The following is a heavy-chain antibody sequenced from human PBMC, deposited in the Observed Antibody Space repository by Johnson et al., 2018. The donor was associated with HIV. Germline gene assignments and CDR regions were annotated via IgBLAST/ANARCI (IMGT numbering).Heavy chain of an antibody. Sequence: QVQLVESGGGVVQPGRSLRLSCAASGFTFSSYGMAWVRQAPGKGLEWVALISNDGSNKYYADSVKGRFTISRDNSKNTLYLQMNSLRAEDTAVYYCAKEGHYYDDYHAFDIWGQGTMVTVSS. D-gene: IGHD3-16*01. CDR3: AKEGHYYDDYHAFDI. CDR1: GFTFSSYG. J-gene: IGHJ3*02. CDR2: ISNDGSNK. V-gene: IGHV3-30*18.